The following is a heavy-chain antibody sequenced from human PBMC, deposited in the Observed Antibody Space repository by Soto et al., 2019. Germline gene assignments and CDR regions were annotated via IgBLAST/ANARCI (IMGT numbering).Heavy chain of an antibody. D-gene: IGHD2-15*01. V-gene: IGHV3-74*01. CDR2: INSDGSST. J-gene: IGHJ6*03. CDR1: GFTFSSYW. Sequence: GGSLRLSCAASGFTFSSYWMHWVRQAPGKGLVWVSRINSDGSSTSYADSVKGRFTISRDNAKTTQYLQMNSLRAEDTAVYYCARAGGYCSGGSCYKGGRYCYYYYYMDVWGKGTTVTVSS. CDR3: ARAGGYCSGGSCYKGGRYCYYYYYMDV.